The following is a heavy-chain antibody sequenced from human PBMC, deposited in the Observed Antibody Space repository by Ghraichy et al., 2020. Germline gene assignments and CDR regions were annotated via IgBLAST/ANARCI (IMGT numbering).Heavy chain of an antibody. CDR2: INHSGST. D-gene: IGHD3-22*01. V-gene: IGHV4-34*01. Sequence: SQTLSLTCAVYGGSFSGYYWSWIRQPPGKGLEWIGEINHSGSTDYNPSLKSRVTISVDTSKNQFSLTLSSVTAADTAVYYCARDPNYYDSSDYYYAGWFDPWGLGTLVTVSS. CDR1: GGSFSGYY. CDR3: ARDPNYYDSSDYYYAGWFDP. J-gene: IGHJ5*02.